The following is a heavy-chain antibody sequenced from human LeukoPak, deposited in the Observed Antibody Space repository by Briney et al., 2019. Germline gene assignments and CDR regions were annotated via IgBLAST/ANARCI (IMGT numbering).Heavy chain of an antibody. CDR3: AKNQFSSWYYFDY. CDR2: IRYDGGDK. D-gene: IGHD2-2*01. Sequence: TGGSLRLSCAASGFTFTTYGMHCVRQAPDKGLEWVAFIRYDGGDKYYADSVKGRFTISRDDSKNTLYLQMNSLRAEDTAVYYCAKNQFSSWYYFDYWGQGTLVTVSS. V-gene: IGHV3-30*02. J-gene: IGHJ4*02. CDR1: GFTFTTYG.